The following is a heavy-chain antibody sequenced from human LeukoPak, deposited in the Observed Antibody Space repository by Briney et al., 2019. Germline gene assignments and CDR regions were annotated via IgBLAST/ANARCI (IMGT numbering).Heavy chain of an antibody. CDR3: ARGKYYDSSGYHGANFDY. V-gene: IGHV1-8*01. Sequence: GASVKVSCKASEYTFPSYDINWVRQATGQGLEWMGWMNPNSGNTGYAQKFQGRVTMTRNTSISTAYMELSSLRSEDTAVYYCARGKYYDSSGYHGANFDYWGQGTLVTVSS. CDR1: EYTFPSYD. CDR2: MNPNSGNT. J-gene: IGHJ4*02. D-gene: IGHD3-22*01.